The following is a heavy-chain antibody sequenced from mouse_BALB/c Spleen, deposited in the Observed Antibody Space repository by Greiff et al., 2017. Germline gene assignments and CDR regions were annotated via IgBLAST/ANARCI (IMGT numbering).Heavy chain of an antibody. J-gene: IGHJ3*01. CDR1: GYTFTSYW. Sequence: QVQLQQPGAELVKPGASVKLSCKASGYTFTSYWMHWVTQRPGQGLEWIGEINPSNGRTNYNEKFKSKATLTVDKSSSTAYMQLSSLTSEDSAVYYCATSLITTEFAYWGQGTLVTVSA. CDR2: INPSNGRT. CDR3: ATSLITTEFAY. V-gene: IGHV1S81*02. D-gene: IGHD2-4*01.